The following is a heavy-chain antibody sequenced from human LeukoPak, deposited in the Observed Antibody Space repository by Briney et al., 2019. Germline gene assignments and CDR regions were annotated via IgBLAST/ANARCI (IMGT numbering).Heavy chain of an antibody. CDR2: IYTSGST. V-gene: IGHV4-4*07. J-gene: IGHJ4*02. CDR1: GGSISSYY. D-gene: IGHD3-22*01. Sequence: SETLSLTCTVSGGSISSYYWSWIRQPAGKGLEGIGRIYTSGSTNYNPSLKSRVTMSVDTSKNQFSLKLRSVTAADTAVYYCAREVRYYYDSSGSKGYFDYWGQGTLVTVSS. CDR3: AREVRYYYDSSGSKGYFDY.